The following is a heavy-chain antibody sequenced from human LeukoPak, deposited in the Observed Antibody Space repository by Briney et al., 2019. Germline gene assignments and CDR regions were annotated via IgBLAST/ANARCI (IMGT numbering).Heavy chain of an antibody. CDR3: AGHPTDGDSVGYYYYYLDV. V-gene: IGHV4-39*01. CDR1: GGSISSSSYY. J-gene: IGHJ6*03. CDR2: IYYSGST. Sequence: SETLSLTCTVSGGSISSSSYYWGWIRQPPGKGLEWIGTIYYSGSTYYNPSLKRRATISVDTPKNQFSLKLRSVTAADTAVYYCAGHPTDGDSVGYYYYYLDVWGKGTTVTVSS. D-gene: IGHD4-17*01.